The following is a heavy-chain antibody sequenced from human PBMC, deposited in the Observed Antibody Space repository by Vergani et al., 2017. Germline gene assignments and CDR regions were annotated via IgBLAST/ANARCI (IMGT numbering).Heavy chain of an antibody. Sequence: EVQLVESGGGLVPPGRSLRLFCAASGLSFGDYVMTWVRQAPGSGLEVVESSSGRSSYVNYAVSVKGRFTISRDNAKNSLFLQMNSLRAEDTAVYYCVREETFYDSVSDYLAGYFDHWGQGALVTVSS. CDR2: SSGRSSYV. CDR3: VREETFYDSVSDYLAGYFDH. CDR1: GLSFGDYV. V-gene: IGHV3-21*02. J-gene: IGHJ4*02. D-gene: IGHD3-3*01.